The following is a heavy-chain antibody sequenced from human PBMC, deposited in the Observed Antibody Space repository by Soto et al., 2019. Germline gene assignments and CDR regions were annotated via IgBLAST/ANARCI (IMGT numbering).Heavy chain of an antibody. CDR2: ISSSSSTI. CDR3: AKIPYNWNYFDY. CDR1: GFTFSSYS. V-gene: IGHV3-48*01. D-gene: IGHD1-20*01. Sequence: PGGSLRLSCAASGFTFSSYSMNWVRQAPGKGLEWVSYISSSSSTIYYADSVKGRFTISRDNSKNTLYLQMNSLRAEDTAVYYCAKIPYNWNYFDYWGQGTLVTVSS. J-gene: IGHJ4*02.